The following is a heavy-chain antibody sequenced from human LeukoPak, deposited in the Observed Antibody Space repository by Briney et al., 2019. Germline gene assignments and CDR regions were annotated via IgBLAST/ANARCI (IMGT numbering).Heavy chain of an antibody. CDR3: ARDQGCSSTSCYLGYYYYYYGMDV. CDR1: GYTFTSYG. D-gene: IGHD2-2*01. Sequence: EASVKVSCKASGYTFTSYGISWVRQAPGQGLEWMGWISAYNGNTNYAQKLQGRVTMTTDTSTSTAYMELRSLRSDDTAVYYCARDQGCSSTSCYLGYYYYYYGMDVWGQGTTVTVSS. CDR2: ISAYNGNT. J-gene: IGHJ6*02. V-gene: IGHV1-18*01.